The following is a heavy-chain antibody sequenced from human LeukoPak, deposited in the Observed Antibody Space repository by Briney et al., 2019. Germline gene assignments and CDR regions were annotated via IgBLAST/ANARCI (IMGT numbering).Heavy chain of an antibody. V-gene: IGHV3-33*06. CDR2: IWYDGSNK. CDR3: AKRLPYYFDY. J-gene: IGHJ4*02. CDR1: GFTFSSYG. Sequence: GGSLRLSCAASGFTFSSYGMHWVRQAPGKGLGWVAVIWYDGSNKYYADSVKGRFTISRDNSKNTLYLQMNSLRAEDTAVYYCAKRLPYYFDYWGQGILVTVSS.